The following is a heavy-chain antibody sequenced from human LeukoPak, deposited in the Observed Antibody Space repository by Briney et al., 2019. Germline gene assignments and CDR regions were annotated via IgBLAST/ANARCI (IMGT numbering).Heavy chain of an antibody. D-gene: IGHD3-22*01. J-gene: IGHJ4*02. V-gene: IGHV4-59*01. CDR1: GGSISSYY. CDR3: ARSPPYDSSGYYYGEDY. Sequence: PPETLSLTCTVSGGSISSYYWSWIRQPPGKGLEWIGYIYYSGSTNYNPSLKSRVTISVDTSKNQFSLKLSSVTAADTAVYYCARSPPYDSSGYYYGEDYWGQGTLVTVSS. CDR2: IYYSGST.